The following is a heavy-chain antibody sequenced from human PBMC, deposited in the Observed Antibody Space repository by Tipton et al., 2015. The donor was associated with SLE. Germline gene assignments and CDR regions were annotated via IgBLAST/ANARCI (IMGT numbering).Heavy chain of an antibody. V-gene: IGHV4-39*01. CDR3: ARHLGQWPEDY. D-gene: IGHD6-19*01. CDR2: IYYSGST. CDR1: GGSISSSSYY. J-gene: IGHJ4*02. Sequence: GLVKPSETLSLTCTVSGGSISSSSYYWGWIRQPPGKGLEWIGYIYYSGSTYYNPSLKSRVTISVDTSKNQFSLKLSSVTAADTAVYYCARHLGQWPEDYWGQGTLVTVSS.